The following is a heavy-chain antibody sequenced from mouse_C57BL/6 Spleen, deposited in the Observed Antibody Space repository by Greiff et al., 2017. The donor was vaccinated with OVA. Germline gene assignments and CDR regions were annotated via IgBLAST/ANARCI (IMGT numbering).Heavy chain of an antibody. Sequence: EVMLVESGGGLVQPKGSLKLSCAASGFTFNTYAMHWVRQAPGKGLEWVARIRSKSSNYATYYADSVKDRFTISRDDSQSMLYLQMNNLKTEDTAMYYCVREGLYYGSSPRYFDVWGTGTTVTVSS. J-gene: IGHJ1*03. CDR1: GFTFNTYA. V-gene: IGHV10-3*01. CDR3: VREGLYYGSSPRYFDV. CDR2: IRSKSSNYAT. D-gene: IGHD1-1*01.